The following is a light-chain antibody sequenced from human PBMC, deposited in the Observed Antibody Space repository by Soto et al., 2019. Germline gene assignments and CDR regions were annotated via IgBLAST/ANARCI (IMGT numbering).Light chain of an antibody. CDR3: CSYAGSRTLV. V-gene: IGLV2-23*02. Sequence: QSVLTQPASVSGSPGQSITISCTGTSSDVGSYNLVSWYQQHPGKAPKLMIYEVSKRPSGVSNRFSGSKSGNTASLTLSGLQAEDEADYYWCSYAGSRTLVFGGGTKLTVL. J-gene: IGLJ3*02. CDR2: EVS. CDR1: SSDVGSYNL.